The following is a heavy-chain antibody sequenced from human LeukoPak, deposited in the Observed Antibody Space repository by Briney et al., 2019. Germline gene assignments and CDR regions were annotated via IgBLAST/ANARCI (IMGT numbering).Heavy chain of an antibody. Sequence: GGSLRLSCAASGFTFSGFILNWVRQAPGKGLEWISNIRPSGSDMYYAASVKGRFTISRDSATNSLYLHMNNLKVDDSAVYFCVRDFNWAFDSWGQGTLVTVSS. CDR2: IRPSGSDM. J-gene: IGHJ4*02. V-gene: IGHV3-48*01. D-gene: IGHD7-27*01. CDR3: VRDFNWAFDS. CDR1: GFTFSGFI.